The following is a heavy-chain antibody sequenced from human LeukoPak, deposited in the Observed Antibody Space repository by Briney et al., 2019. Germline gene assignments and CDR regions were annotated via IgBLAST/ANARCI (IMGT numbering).Heavy chain of an antibody. J-gene: IGHJ4*02. Sequence: SETLSLTCTVSGGSISSYYWSWLRQPPGKGLEWIGYIYYSGSTNNNPSLKSRVTISVDTSKNQFSLKLSSVTAADTAVYYCARGQTDIGYWGQGTLVTVSS. V-gene: IGHV4-59*01. CDR3: ARGQTDIGY. CDR2: IYYSGST. CDR1: GGSISSYY.